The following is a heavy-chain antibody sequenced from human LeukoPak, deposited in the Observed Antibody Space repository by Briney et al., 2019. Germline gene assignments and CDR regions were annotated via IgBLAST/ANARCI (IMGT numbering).Heavy chain of an antibody. CDR2: ISSSSSYI. D-gene: IGHD2-2*01. CDR1: GFTFDDYG. V-gene: IGHV3-21*01. CDR3: MVVPAANPDGHDAFDI. Sequence: GGSLRLSCAASGFTFDDYGMSWVRQAPGKGLEWVSSISSSSSYIYYADSVKGRFTISRDNAKNSLYLQMNSLRAEDTAVYYCMVVPAANPDGHDAFDIWGQGTMVTVSS. J-gene: IGHJ3*02.